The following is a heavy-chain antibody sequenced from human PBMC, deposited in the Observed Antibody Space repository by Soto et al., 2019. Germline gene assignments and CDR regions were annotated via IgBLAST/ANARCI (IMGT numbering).Heavy chain of an antibody. CDR3: ATRSTFQLYYYYGMDV. D-gene: IGHD1-1*01. CDR2: ISYDGSNK. CDR1: GFTFSSYA. J-gene: IGHJ6*02. V-gene: IGHV3-30-3*01. Sequence: SLRLSCAASGFTFSSYAMHWVRQAPGKGLEWVAVISYDGSNKYYADSVKGRFTISRDNSKNTLYLQMNSLRAEDTAVYYCATRSTFQLYYYYGMDVWGQGTTVTVSS.